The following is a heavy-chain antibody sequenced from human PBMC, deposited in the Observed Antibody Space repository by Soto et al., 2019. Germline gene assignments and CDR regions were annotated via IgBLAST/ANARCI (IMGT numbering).Heavy chain of an antibody. D-gene: IGHD3-22*01. CDR1: GGSFSGYY. CDR2: INHSGST. V-gene: IGHV4-34*01. CDR3: AREGEYYYDSSGYWSGMDV. Sequence: PSETLSLTCAVYGGSFSGYYWSWIRQPPGKGLEWIGEINHSGSTNYNPSLKSRVTISVDTSKNQFSLKLSSVTAADTAVYYCAREGEYYYDSSGYWSGMDVWGQGTTVTVSS. J-gene: IGHJ6*02.